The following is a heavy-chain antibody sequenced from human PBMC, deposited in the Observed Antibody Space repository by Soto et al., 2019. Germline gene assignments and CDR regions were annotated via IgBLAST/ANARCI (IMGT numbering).Heavy chain of an antibody. Sequence: SVKVYCKSSGYTFTGFYIQWVGYASRQVLEWMGWINPNGGGTNYARQFLGRVTMTRDTSTSTASMELSRLRSDDTAVYYCATGVGTGTIPLLYYFDYWGQGTLVTVSS. CDR3: ATGVGTGTIPLLYYFDY. CDR1: GYTFTGFY. J-gene: IGHJ4*02. CDR2: INPNGGGT. D-gene: IGHD1-1*01. V-gene: IGHV1-2*02.